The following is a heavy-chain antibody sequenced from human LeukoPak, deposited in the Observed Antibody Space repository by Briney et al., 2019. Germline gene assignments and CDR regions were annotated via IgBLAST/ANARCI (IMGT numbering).Heavy chain of an antibody. CDR1: GFSFSYYY. CDR3: ARRVGGTSEH. V-gene: IGHV3-11*01. D-gene: IGHD1-26*01. J-gene: IGHJ1*01. CDR2: INGRSSNI. Sequence: GGSLRLSCAASGFSFSYYYITWVRQAPGRGLEWVSYINGRSSNIYYADTVKGRFTISRDNSKNSLYLHMNSLRVDDTAVYYCARRVGGTSEHWGQGPLVTVAS.